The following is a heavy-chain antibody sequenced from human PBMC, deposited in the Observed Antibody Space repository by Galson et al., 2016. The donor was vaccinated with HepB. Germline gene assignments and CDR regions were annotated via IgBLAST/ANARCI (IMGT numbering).Heavy chain of an antibody. J-gene: IGHJ6*02. CDR1: GFTFSSYD. CDR3: ARKPRVYYYGMDV. Sequence: SLRLSCAASGFTFSSYDMHWVRQATGKGLEWVSAIGTVGDTYYPGSVKGRFTISRENAKNSLYLQMKSLRVEDTAVYYCARKPRVYYYGMDVWGRGTTVTVSS. V-gene: IGHV3-13*01. CDR2: IGTVGDT.